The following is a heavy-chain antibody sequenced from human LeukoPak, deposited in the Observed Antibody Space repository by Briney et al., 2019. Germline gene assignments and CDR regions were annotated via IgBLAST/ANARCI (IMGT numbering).Heavy chain of an antibody. D-gene: IGHD1-14*01. CDR3: ARRSNPPGRIDH. J-gene: IGHJ4*02. CDR1: GFTFSSYA. Sequence: GGSLRLSCAASGFTFSSYAMSWVRQAPGKGLEWVSAISGSGGSTYYADSVKGRFTISRDNSKNTMYLQMNSLKGEDTAVYYCARRSNPPGRIDHWGQGTLVTVSS. CDR2: ISGSGGST. V-gene: IGHV3-23*01.